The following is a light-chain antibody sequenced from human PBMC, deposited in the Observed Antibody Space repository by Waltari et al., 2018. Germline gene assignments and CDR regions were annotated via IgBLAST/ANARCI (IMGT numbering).Light chain of an antibody. CDR1: SSDVGGYNY. V-gene: IGLV2-14*03. CDR2: EVS. CDR3: SSYISSSTLEL. J-gene: IGLJ2*01. Sequence: QSALTQPASVSGSPGQSITISCTGTSSDVGGYNYVPWYQQHPGKAPNLMIYEVSNRPSGVSNRFSGSKSGNTASLTISGLQAEDEADYYCSSYISSSTLELFGGGTSLTVL.